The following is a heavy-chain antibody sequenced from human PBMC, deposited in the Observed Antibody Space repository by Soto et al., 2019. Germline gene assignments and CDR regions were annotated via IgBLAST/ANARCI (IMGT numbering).Heavy chain of an antibody. Sequence: QIQLVQSGGDVKTPGASVKVSCTTSRYTFTSHGIAWVRQAPGQGLEWIGWISTFNGKTDYAQKFQGRVTMTADTITSTVHMELRSLRSDDTAVYYCASLVTEGATFREDAFDLWGPGTKVTVSS. CDR2: ISTFNGKT. D-gene: IGHD1-26*01. CDR1: RYTFTSHG. J-gene: IGHJ3*01. V-gene: IGHV1-18*01. CDR3: ASLVTEGATFREDAFDL.